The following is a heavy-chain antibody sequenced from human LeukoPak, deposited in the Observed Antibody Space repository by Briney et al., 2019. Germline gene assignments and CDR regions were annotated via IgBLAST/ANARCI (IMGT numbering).Heavy chain of an antibody. CDR2: IYHSGST. D-gene: IGHD3-3*01. CDR1: GYSISSGYY. V-gene: IGHV4-38-2*01. CDR3: ARHRVGSGDTYYDFWSGYSGFDP. J-gene: IGHJ5*02. Sequence: SETLTLTCAVSGYSISSGYYWGWIRQPPGKGLEWIGSIYHSGSTYYNPSLKSRVTISVDTSKNQFSLKLSSVTAADTAVYYCARHRVGSGDTYYDFWSGYSGFDPWGQGTLVTVSS.